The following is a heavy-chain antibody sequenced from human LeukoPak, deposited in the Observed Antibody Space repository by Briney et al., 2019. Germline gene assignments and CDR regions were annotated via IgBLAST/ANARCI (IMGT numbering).Heavy chain of an antibody. J-gene: IGHJ6*03. CDR1: GFTFGDYA. V-gene: IGHV3-49*04. D-gene: IGHD6-6*01. CDR2: IRSKAYGGTT. CDR3: TTYSSSGLYYYYYYMDV. Sequence: GGSLRLSCTASGFTFGDYAMSWVRQAPGKGLEWVGFIRSKAYGGTTEYAASVKGGFTISRDDSKSIAYLQMNSLKTEDTAVYYCTTYSSSGLYYYYYYMDVWGKGTTVTVSS.